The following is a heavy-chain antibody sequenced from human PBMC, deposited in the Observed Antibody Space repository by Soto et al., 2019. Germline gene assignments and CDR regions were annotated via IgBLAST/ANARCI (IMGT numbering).Heavy chain of an antibody. CDR3: AASCVACGGFNYYGMDV. V-gene: IGHV4-31*03. Sequence: PSETLSLTCTVSGGSISSGGYYWSWIHQHPGKGLEWIGYIYYSGSTYYNPSLKSRVTISVDTPKNQFSLKLSSVTAADTAVYYCAASCVACGGFNYYGMDVWGQGTTVTVS. CDR2: IYYSGST. J-gene: IGHJ6*02. CDR1: GGSISSGGYY. D-gene: IGHD5-12*01.